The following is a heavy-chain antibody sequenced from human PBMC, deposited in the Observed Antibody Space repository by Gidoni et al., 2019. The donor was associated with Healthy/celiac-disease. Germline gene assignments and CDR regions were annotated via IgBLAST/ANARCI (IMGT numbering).Heavy chain of an antibody. CDR2: IWYDGSNK. D-gene: IGHD6-13*01. J-gene: IGHJ5*02. CDR3: ARDRASSSPPNLVDP. V-gene: IGHV3-33*01. Sequence: QVQLVESGGGVVQPGWSLRPSCAASGFTFSSYGLHRGRHAPGKGLEWVAVIWYDGSNKYYADSVKGRFTISRDNSKNTLYLQMNSLRAEDTAVYYCARDRASSSPPNLVDPWGQGTLVTVSS. CDR1: GFTFSSYG.